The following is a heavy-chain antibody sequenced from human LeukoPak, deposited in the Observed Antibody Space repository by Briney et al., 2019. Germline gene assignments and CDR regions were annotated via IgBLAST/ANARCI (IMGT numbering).Heavy chain of an antibody. Sequence: ASVKVSCKASGYTFTGYYMHWVRQVPGQGLEWMGRINPNSGGTNYAQKFQGRVTMTRDTSISTAYMELSRLRSDDTAVYYCARVEATIFGVDRDDYWGQGTLVTVSS. CDR2: INPNSGGT. CDR1: GYTFTGYY. D-gene: IGHD3-3*01. V-gene: IGHV1-2*06. J-gene: IGHJ4*02. CDR3: ARVEATIFGVDRDDY.